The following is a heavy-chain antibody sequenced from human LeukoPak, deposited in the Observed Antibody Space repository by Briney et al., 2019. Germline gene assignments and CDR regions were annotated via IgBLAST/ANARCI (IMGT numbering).Heavy chain of an antibody. D-gene: IGHD1-1*01. CDR1: GFTFDDYA. V-gene: IGHV3-9*01. CDR3: AKALRDNGFDY. Sequence: GGSLRLSCAASGFTFDDYAMHWVRQAPGKGLEWVSGVSWNSGNIGYADSVKGRFTISRDNAKKSLYLQMNSLRTEDTALYYCAKALRDNGFDYWGQGTLVTVSS. CDR2: VSWNSGNI. J-gene: IGHJ4*02.